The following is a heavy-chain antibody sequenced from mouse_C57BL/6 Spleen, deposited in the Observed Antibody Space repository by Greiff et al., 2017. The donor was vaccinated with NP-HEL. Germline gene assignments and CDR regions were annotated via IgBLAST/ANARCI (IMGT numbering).Heavy chain of an antibody. J-gene: IGHJ3*01. V-gene: IGHV1-74*01. CDR2: IHPSDSDT. D-gene: IGHD1-1*01. CDR1: GYTFTSYW. CDR3: AILGTTVVATVDY. Sequence: VQLQQSGAELVKPGASVKVSCKASGYTFTSYWMHWVKQRPGQGLEWIGRIHPSDSDTNYNQKFKGKATLTVDKSSSTAYMQLSRLTSEDSAVYYCAILGTTVVATVDYWGQGTLVTVSA.